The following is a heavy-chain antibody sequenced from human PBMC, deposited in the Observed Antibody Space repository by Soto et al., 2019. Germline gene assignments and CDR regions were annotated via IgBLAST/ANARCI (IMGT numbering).Heavy chain of an antibody. V-gene: IGHV3-48*01. CDR2: ISSSSSTI. J-gene: IGHJ5*02. Sequence: PGGSLRLSCAASGFTFSSYSMNWVRQAPGKGLEWVSYISSSSSTIYYADSVKGRFTISRDNAKNSLYLQMNSLRAEDTAVYYCARDTGSRWYYGGFDPWGQGTLVTVSS. D-gene: IGHD6-13*01. CDR3: ARDTGSRWYYGGFDP. CDR1: GFTFSSYS.